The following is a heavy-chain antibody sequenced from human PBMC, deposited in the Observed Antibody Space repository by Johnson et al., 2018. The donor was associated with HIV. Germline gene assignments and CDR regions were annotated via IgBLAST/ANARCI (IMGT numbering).Heavy chain of an antibody. J-gene: IGHJ3*02. V-gene: IGHV3-30*04. CDR1: GFTFSSYP. CDR3: SRLPTGYSRDGFDI. D-gene: IGHD5-18*01. Sequence: VQLVESGGGVVQPGRSLRLSCAASGFTFSSYPMHWVRQAPGKGLEWVGVISYDGNSKYYGDSVKGRFTISRDNSKNTLYLKMNSLRAGDTAVYYCSRLPTGYSRDGFDIWGQGTMVTVSS. CDR2: ISYDGNSK.